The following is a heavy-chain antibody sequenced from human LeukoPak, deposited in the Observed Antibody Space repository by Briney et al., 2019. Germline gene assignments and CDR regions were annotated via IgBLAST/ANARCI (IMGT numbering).Heavy chain of an antibody. CDR3: ARRDTGWNYCDY. CDR2: IHYKRST. D-gene: IGHD6-19*01. Sequence: SETLSLTCTISGDSINGHYWSWIRQPPGKRLEWIGDIHYKRSTNYSLSLKSRFTISVDTSKNHLSLNLTSVLAADTAIYYCARRDTGWNYCDYWGQGILVTVSS. CDR1: GDSINGHY. V-gene: IGHV4-59*08. J-gene: IGHJ4*02.